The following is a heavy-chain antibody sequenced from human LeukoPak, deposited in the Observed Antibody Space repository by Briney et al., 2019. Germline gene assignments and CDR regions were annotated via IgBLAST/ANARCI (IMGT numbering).Heavy chain of an antibody. CDR1: GGSISSGSYY. CDR2: IYTSGST. Sequence: PSETLSLTCTVSGGSISSGSYYWSWIRQPAGKGLEWIGRIYTSGSTNYNPSLKSRVTISVDTSKNQFSLKLSSVTAADTAVYYCARVVSAAAGYFDYWGQGTLVTVSS. V-gene: IGHV4-61*02. D-gene: IGHD6-13*01. J-gene: IGHJ4*02. CDR3: ARVVSAAAGYFDY.